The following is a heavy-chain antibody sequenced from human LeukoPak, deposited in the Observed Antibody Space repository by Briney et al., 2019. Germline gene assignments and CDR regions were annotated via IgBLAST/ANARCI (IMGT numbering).Heavy chain of an antibody. CDR3: TRLSRYHNAFDV. D-gene: IGHD2-2*01. CDR2: INTAGGT. J-gene: IGHJ3*01. Sequence: GGSLRLSCAASGFTVSTYDMYWVRQVAGQGPEWVSGINTAGGTYYSASAKSRCSISTENVMNTAFLLMDDMSPADTTADYCTRLSRYHNAFDVWGQGTVVTVSS. V-gene: IGHV3-13*01. CDR1: GFTVSTYD.